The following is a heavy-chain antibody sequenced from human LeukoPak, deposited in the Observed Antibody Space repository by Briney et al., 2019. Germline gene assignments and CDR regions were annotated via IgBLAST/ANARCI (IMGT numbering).Heavy chain of an antibody. Sequence: SETLSLTCTVSGYSISSGYYWGWIRQPPGKGLEWIGSIYHSGSTNYNPSLKSRVTISVDTSKNQFSLKLSSVTAADTAVYYCARMSGSSGWQSRNYYYYYMDVWGKGTTVTVSS. J-gene: IGHJ6*03. V-gene: IGHV4-38-2*02. CDR2: IYHSGST. CDR1: GYSISSGYY. D-gene: IGHD6-19*01. CDR3: ARMSGSSGWQSRNYYYYYMDV.